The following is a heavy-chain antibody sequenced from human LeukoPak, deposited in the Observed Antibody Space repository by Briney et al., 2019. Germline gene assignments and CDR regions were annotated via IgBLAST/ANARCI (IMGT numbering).Heavy chain of an antibody. CDR1: GFTFSSYS. Sequence: PGGSLRLSCAASGFTFSSYSMNWVRQAPGKGLEWVSYISSGSSTIYYADSVKGRFTISRDNAKNSLYLQMNSLRAEDTAVYYCAKGGSYLPFDYWGQGTLVTVSS. CDR3: AKGGSYLPFDY. D-gene: IGHD1-26*01. J-gene: IGHJ4*02. V-gene: IGHV3-48*01. CDR2: ISSGSSTI.